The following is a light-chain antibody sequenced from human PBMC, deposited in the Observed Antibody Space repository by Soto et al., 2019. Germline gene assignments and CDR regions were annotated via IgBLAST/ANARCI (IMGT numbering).Light chain of an antibody. CDR2: DDS. Sequence: SYELTQPPSVSVAPGQTARITCGGNNIGSKSVHWYQQKPGQAPVLVVYDDSDRPSGIPERFSGSNSGTSASLVITGLQAEDEADYYCQSYDSSLSGVVFGGGTKLTVL. CDR1: NIGSKS. J-gene: IGLJ2*01. V-gene: IGLV3-21*02. CDR3: QSYDSSLSGVV.